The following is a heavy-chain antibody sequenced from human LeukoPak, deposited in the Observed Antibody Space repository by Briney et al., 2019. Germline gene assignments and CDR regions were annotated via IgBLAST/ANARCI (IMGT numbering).Heavy chain of an antibody. D-gene: IGHD2-2*01. J-gene: IGHJ6*04. CDR3: ARQRMLGYCSSTSCYAYYYGMDV. Sequence: GGSLRLSCAASGFTFSSYAMHWVRQAPGKGLEWVAVISYDGSNKYYADSVKGRFTISRDNSKNTLYLQMNSLRAEDTAVYYCARQRMLGYCSSTSCYAYYYGMDVWGKGTTVTVSS. V-gene: IGHV3-30*04. CDR1: GFTFSSYA. CDR2: ISYDGSNK.